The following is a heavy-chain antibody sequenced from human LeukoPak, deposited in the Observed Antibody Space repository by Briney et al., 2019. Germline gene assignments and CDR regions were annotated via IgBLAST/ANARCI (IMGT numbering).Heavy chain of an antibody. CDR3: ARWPTDSSGDPDDY. D-gene: IGHD6-19*01. V-gene: IGHV1-69*01. CDR2: IIPIFGTA. CDR1: GGTFSSYA. J-gene: IGHJ4*02. Sequence: ASVKVSCKASGGTFSSYAISWVRQAPGQGLEWMGGIIPIFGTANYAQKFQGRVTITADESTSTAYMELSSLRSEDTAVYYCARWPTDSSGDPDDYWGQGTLVTVSS.